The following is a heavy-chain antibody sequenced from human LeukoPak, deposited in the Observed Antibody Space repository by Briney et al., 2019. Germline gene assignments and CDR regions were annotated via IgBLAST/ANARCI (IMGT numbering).Heavy chain of an antibody. Sequence: SETLSLTCAVYGGSFSGYYWSWIRQPPGKGLEWIGEINHSGGTNYNPSLKSRVTISVDTSKNQFSLKLSSVTAADTAVYYCARPLRSGSSSWYYFDYWGQGTLVTVSS. CDR3: ARPLRSGSSSWYYFDY. CDR1: GGSFSGYY. CDR2: INHSGGT. D-gene: IGHD6-13*01. J-gene: IGHJ4*02. V-gene: IGHV4-34*01.